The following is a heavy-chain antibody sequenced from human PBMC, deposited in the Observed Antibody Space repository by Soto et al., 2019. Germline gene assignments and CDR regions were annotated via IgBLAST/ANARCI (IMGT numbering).Heavy chain of an antibody. CDR3: ARGLRFLEWLSYFDY. CDR2: IYYSGST. J-gene: IGHJ4*02. Sequence: SETLSLTCTVSGGSISSGGYYWSWIRQHPGKGLEWIGYIYYSGSTYYNPSLKSRVTISVDTSKNQFSLKLSSVTAADTAGYYCARGLRFLEWLSYFDYWGQGTLVTVSS. CDR1: GGSISSGGYY. V-gene: IGHV4-31*03. D-gene: IGHD3-3*01.